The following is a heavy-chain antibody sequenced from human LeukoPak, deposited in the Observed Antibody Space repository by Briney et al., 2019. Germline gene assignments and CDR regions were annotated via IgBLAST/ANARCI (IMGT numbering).Heavy chain of an antibody. Sequence: PGGSLRLSCAASGFTFSSYGMHWVRQAPGKGLEWVAFIRYDGSNKYYADSVKGRFTISRDNAKNSLYLQMNSLRAEDTAVYYCARDRRSYSSSWSYWGQGTLVTVSS. CDR2: IRYDGSNK. CDR1: GFTFSSYG. J-gene: IGHJ4*02. CDR3: ARDRRSYSSSWSY. V-gene: IGHV3-30*02. D-gene: IGHD6-6*01.